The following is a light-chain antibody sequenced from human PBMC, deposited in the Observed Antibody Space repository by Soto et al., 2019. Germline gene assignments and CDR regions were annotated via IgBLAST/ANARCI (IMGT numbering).Light chain of an antibody. Sequence: QSVLTQPRSVSGSPGQSLTISCTGTSSVVGGYNYVSWYQQYPGKVPKLMIYDATKRPSGVPDRFSGSKSGNTASLTISGLQAEDEADYYCCSHAGSYTYVFGTGTKVTAL. CDR1: SSVVGGYNY. J-gene: IGLJ1*01. CDR3: CSHAGSYTYV. CDR2: DAT. V-gene: IGLV2-11*01.